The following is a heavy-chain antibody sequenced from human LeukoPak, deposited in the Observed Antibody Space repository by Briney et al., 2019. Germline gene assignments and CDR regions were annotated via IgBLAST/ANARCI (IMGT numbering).Heavy chain of an antibody. Sequence: SETLSLTCAVSGYSISSGYYWGWIRQPPGKGLEWIGSIYHSGSTYYNPSLRSRVTLSVDTPKNQFSLQLSSVTAADTAVYYCARDPFDYWGQGTLVTVSS. J-gene: IGHJ4*02. CDR1: GYSISSGYY. CDR2: IYHSGST. CDR3: ARDPFDY. V-gene: IGHV4-38-2*02.